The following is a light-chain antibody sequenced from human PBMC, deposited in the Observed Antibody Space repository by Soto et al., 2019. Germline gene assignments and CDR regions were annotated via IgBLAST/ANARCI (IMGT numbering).Light chain of an antibody. CDR2: GAS. J-gene: IGKJ4*01. CDR1: QSVSNNY. Sequence: DIVLTQSPGTLSVSLGERATLSCKTSQSVSNNYLGWYQQKPGQAPRLLIYGASNMATGIPDRFSGSGSGADFTLTISRLEPEDFAVYYCQQYDNFFRTFGQGTKVEIK. V-gene: IGKV3-20*01. CDR3: QQYDNFFRT.